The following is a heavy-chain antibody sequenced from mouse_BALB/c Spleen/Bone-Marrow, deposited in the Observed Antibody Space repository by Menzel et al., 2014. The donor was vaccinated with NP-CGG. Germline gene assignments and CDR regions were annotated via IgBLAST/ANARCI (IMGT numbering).Heavy chain of an antibody. CDR1: GHTFTDHW. J-gene: IGHJ2*01. V-gene: IGHV1-69*01. Sequence: QVQLQQSGAEFVMPGASVKMSCKASGHTFTDHWMHWVKQRPGQGLEWIGAIDISDSYTTYNQKFKGKATLTVVESSSTAYVQLSRLTSEDSAVYYCARGGANVDYWGQGTTLTVSS. CDR3: ARGGANVDY. CDR2: IDISDSYT.